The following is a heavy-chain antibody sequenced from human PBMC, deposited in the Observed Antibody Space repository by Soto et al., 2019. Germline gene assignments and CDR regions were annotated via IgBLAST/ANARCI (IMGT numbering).Heavy chain of an antibody. CDR3: ARPSGTIWSGYLTVDF. CDR1: GLTVSNYA. D-gene: IGHD3-3*01. CDR2: ISHDGSYQ. V-gene: IGHV3-30-3*01. J-gene: IGHJ4*02. Sequence: QAQLVESGGGVVQPGRSLRLSCTASGLTVSNYAMHWVRQAPGEGLEWVAVISHDGSYQNYADSVMGRFTISRDNFNNTLFLQMNSLRVEHTAIYYCARPSGTIWSGYLTVDFWGQGALVTFAS.